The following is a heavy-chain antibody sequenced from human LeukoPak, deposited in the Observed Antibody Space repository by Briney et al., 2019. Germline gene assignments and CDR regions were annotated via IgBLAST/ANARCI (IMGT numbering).Heavy chain of an antibody. J-gene: IGHJ4*02. CDR2: INHNGETI. CDR1: GFPFSSYV. D-gene: IGHD3-9*01. Sequence: GGSLRLSCAASGFPFSSYVMSWVRQAPGKGLEWVSYINHNGETIYYPDFVKGRFTISRDNAKNSLYLQMNSLRDEDTSVYYCARDNDWAFDYWGQGTLVTVSS. CDR3: ARDNDWAFDY. V-gene: IGHV3-48*02.